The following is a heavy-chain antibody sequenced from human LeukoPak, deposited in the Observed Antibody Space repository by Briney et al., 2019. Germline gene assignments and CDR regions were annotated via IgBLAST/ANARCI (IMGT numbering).Heavy chain of an antibody. CDR1: GFTFSSYA. CDR3: ATYDIAEGENDY. CDR2: ISSNGGST. V-gene: IGHV3-64*01. Sequence: GGSLRLSCAASGFTFSSYAMHWVRQAPGKGLEYVSAISSNGGSTYYANSVKGRFTISRDNSKNTLYLQMGSLRAEDMAVYHCATYDIAEGENDYWGQGTLVTVSS. D-gene: IGHD3-9*01. J-gene: IGHJ4*02.